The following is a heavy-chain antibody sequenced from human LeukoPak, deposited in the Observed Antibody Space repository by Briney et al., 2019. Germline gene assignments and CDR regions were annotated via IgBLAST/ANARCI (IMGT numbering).Heavy chain of an antibody. CDR1: GLTFSSYA. V-gene: IGHV3-64D*06. D-gene: IGHD2-2*01. Sequence: GGSLRLSCSASGLTFSSYAMHWVRQAPGKGLEYVLAISSNGGSTYYADSVKGRFTISRDNSKNTLYLQMSSLGAEDTAVYYCVKDRYGAAISNFDYWGQGTLVTVSS. CDR3: VKDRYGAAISNFDY. J-gene: IGHJ4*02. CDR2: ISSNGGST.